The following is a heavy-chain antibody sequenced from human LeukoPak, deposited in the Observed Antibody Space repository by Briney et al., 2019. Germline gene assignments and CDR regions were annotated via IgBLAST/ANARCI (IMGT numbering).Heavy chain of an antibody. V-gene: IGHV4-59*01. J-gene: IGHJ6*03. CDR3: ARDRPNYYYMDV. CDR1: GGSISGYY. Sequence: PSETLSLTCTVSGGSISGYYWSWIRQPPGKGLEWIGYIYYSGSTNYNPSLKSRVTISVDTSKKQFSLKLSSVTAADTAVYYCARDRPNYYYMDVWGKGTTVTVSS. CDR2: IYYSGST.